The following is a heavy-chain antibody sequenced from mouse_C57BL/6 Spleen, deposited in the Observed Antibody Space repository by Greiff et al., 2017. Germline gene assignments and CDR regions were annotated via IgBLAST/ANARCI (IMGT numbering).Heavy chain of an antibody. J-gene: IGHJ2*01. V-gene: IGHV1-18*01. CDR3: ARSYYYGSREPCDY. CDR2: INPNNGGT. CDR1: GYTFTDYN. Sequence: EVQLQQSGPELVKPGASVKIPCKASGYTFTDYNMDWVKQSHGKSLEWIGDINPNNGGTIYNQKFKGKATLTVDKSSSTAYMELRSLTSEDTAVYYCARSYYYGSREPCDYWGQGTTLTVSS. D-gene: IGHD1-1*01.